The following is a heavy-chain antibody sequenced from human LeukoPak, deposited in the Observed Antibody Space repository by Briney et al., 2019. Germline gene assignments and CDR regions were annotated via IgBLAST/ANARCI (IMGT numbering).Heavy chain of an antibody. V-gene: IGHV1-18*01. CDR2: ISAYNGNT. CDR3: ARDLKLWPYHFDP. Sequence: GASVKVSCKASGYTFTSCGISWVRQAPGQGLEWMGWISAYNGNTNYAQKLQGRVTMTTDTPTSTAYMELRSLRSDDTAVYYCARDLKLWPYHFDPWGQGTLVTVSS. D-gene: IGHD5-18*01. CDR1: GYTFTSCG. J-gene: IGHJ5*02.